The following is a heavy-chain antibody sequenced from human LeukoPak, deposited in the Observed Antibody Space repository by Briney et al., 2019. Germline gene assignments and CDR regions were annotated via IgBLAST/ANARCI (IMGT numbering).Heavy chain of an antibody. J-gene: IGHJ4*02. Sequence: SETLSLTCTVSGGSISTYYWSWIRQPAGKGLAWIGRIHTSGNSDYNPSLKSRVTMSVDTSKNQFSLKVRSVTAADTAVYYCAREGSATARPFVSNDYWGQGTLVTVSS. D-gene: IGHD6-6*01. CDR3: AREGSATARPFVSNDY. CDR2: IHTSGNS. CDR1: GGSISTYY. V-gene: IGHV4-4*07.